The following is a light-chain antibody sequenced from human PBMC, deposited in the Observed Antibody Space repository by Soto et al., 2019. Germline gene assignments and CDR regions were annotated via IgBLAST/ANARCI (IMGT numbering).Light chain of an antibody. CDR1: SSDVGGYNY. CDR3: SSYTSSSTLDIV. V-gene: IGLV2-14*01. J-gene: IGLJ1*01. Sequence: QSVLTQPASVSGSPGQSITISCTGTSSDVGGYNYVSWYQQHPGKAPKLMIYEVSNRPSGVSNRFSGSKSCNTASLTISGLQAEDEADYYCSSYTSSSTLDIVFGTGTKLTVL. CDR2: EVS.